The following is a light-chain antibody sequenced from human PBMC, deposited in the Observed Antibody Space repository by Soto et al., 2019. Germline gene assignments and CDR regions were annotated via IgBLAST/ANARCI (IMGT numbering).Light chain of an antibody. CDR1: QSITNNY. CDR3: QQYGSSPWT. CDR2: LAS. Sequence: EIVLTQSPGTLSLSLGERATLSCRASQSITNNYLAWYQQKPGQAPRLLIYLASNRAAGIPDRFSGSGSGADFTLTINRLEPEAFEVYHCQQYGSSPWTFGQGTKVDIK. V-gene: IGKV3-20*01. J-gene: IGKJ1*01.